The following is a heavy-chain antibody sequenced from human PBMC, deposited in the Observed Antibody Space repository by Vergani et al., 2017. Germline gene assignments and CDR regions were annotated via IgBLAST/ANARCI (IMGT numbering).Heavy chain of an antibody. D-gene: IGHD2-15*01. J-gene: IGHJ3*02. Sequence: QVQLQESGPGLVKPPGTLSLTCAVSGDSFRSNKWWTWVRQSPGKPLEWIGEISHSGSTNYNPSLKGRVTLSLDTSKNQFSLRLSSVTAADTAVYYCARDPKSYCSVGSCFSVWGAFDIWGRGTTVTVSS. CDR2: ISHSGST. CDR3: ARDPKSYCSVGSCFSVWGAFDI. V-gene: IGHV4-4*03. CDR1: GDSFRSNKW.